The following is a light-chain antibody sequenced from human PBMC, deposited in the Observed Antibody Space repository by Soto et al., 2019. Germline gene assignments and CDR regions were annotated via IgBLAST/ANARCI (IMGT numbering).Light chain of an antibody. CDR1: SSDVGGYNF. CDR2: EVT. V-gene: IGLV2-8*01. J-gene: IGLJ2*01. CDR3: SSYARGDSVL. Sequence: QPVLTQPPSASGSPGQSVTISCTGTSSDVGGYNFVSWYQHHPGKAPKVILYEVTKRPSGVPDRFSGSKSGNTASLTVSGLQADDEADYYCSSYARGDSVLFGGGTKVTVL.